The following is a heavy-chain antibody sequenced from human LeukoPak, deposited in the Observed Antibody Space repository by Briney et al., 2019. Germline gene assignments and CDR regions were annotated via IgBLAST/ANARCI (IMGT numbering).Heavy chain of an antibody. Sequence: ASVKVSCKASGYTFTSYDINWVRQATGQGLEWMGWMNPNSGNTGYAQKFQGRVTMTRNTSISTAYMELSSLRSEDTAVYYCARAERGYDFWSGYYHGGYYYYGMDVWGQGTTVTVSS. D-gene: IGHD3-3*01. CDR1: GYTFTSYD. V-gene: IGHV1-8*01. CDR2: MNPNSGNT. J-gene: IGHJ6*02. CDR3: ARAERGYDFWSGYYHGGYYYYGMDV.